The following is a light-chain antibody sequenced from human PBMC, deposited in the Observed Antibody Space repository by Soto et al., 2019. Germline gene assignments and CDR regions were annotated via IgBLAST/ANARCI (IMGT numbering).Light chain of an antibody. CDR3: QHRGG. CDR2: AAS. J-gene: IGKJ2*03. Sequence: EMVLTQSPATLSLSPGERATLSCRAAQSISTYLAWYQQKPGQGPRLLIYAASNRATGIPARFSGSGSGRDFTLTISSLEPEDFAVYYWQHRGGFDRGTKLEI. V-gene: IGKV3-11*02. CDR1: QSISTY.